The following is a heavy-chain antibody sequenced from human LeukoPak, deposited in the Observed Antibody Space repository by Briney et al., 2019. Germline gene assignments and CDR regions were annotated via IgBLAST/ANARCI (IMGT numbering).Heavy chain of an antibody. V-gene: IGHV3-48*01. D-gene: IGHD2-21*02. CDR1: GVTFSSDS. CDR3: ARVVTCDY. J-gene: IGHJ4*02. Sequence: GGSVRLSCAASGVTFSSDSINRVRQAPGKGLEWVSYISSSSSTIYYADSVKGRFTISRDNAKNSLYLQMNSLRAEDTAVYYCARVVTCDYWGQGTLVTVSS. CDR2: ISSSSSTI.